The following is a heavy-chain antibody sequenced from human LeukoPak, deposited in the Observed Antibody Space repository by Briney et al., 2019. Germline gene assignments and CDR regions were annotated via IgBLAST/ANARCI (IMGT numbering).Heavy chain of an antibody. CDR3: ARHSSFWSGYNHMDV. CDR1: GGSISNNY. Sequence: SETLSLTCTVSGGSISNNYWSWIRQPPGKGLEWIGYIYNSGSTNYNPSLKSRVTISVDTSKNQFSLKLSSVTAADTAVYYCARHSSFWSGYNHMDVWGKGTTVTVSS. CDR2: IYNSGST. V-gene: IGHV4-59*08. D-gene: IGHD3-3*01. J-gene: IGHJ6*03.